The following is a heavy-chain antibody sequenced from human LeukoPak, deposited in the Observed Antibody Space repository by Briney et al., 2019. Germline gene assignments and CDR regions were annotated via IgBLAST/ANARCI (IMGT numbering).Heavy chain of an antibody. Sequence: SETLSLTCTVSGGSVSSGSYYWSWIRQPPGTGLEWIGYIYYSGSTNYNPSLKSRVTISVDTSKNQFSLKLSSVTAADTAVYYCARRRGYSYGPYYFDCWGQGTLVTVSS. D-gene: IGHD5-18*01. CDR2: IYYSGST. CDR1: GGSVSSGSYY. V-gene: IGHV4-61*01. CDR3: ARRRGYSYGPYYFDC. J-gene: IGHJ4*02.